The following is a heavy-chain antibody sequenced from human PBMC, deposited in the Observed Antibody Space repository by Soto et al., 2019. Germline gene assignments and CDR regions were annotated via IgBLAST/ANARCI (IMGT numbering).Heavy chain of an antibody. J-gene: IGHJ4*02. Sequence: ASVKVSCKASGGTFSSYAISWVRQAPGQGLEWMGGIIPIFGTANYAQKFQGRVTITADESTSTAYMELSSLRAEDTAVYFCATRPPGSSYVPLDYWGQGLLVTVS. CDR2: IIPIFGTA. D-gene: IGHD4-4*01. CDR3: ATRPPGSSYVPLDY. V-gene: IGHV1-69*13. CDR1: GGTFSSYA.